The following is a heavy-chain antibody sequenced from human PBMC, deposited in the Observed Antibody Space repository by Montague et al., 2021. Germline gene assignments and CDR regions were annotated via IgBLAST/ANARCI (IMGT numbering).Heavy chain of an antibody. CDR1: GFTFSGYA. D-gene: IGHD6-13*01. V-gene: IGHV3-23*01. Sequence: SLRLSCAASGFTFSGYAMSWVRQAPGKGLEWVSGTSATGGGTFYADSAKGRFIISRDNSKNTLFLQMNSLRADDTAVYYCAKNRAAPGRSSFDYWGQGTLVTVSS. CDR2: TSATGGGT. J-gene: IGHJ4*02. CDR3: AKNRAAPGRSSFDY.